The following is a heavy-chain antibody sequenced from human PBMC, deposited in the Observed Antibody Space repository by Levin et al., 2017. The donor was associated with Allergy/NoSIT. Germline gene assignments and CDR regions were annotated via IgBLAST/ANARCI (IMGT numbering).Heavy chain of an antibody. CDR2: IYTSGST. CDR3: ARDSDYNWFDP. V-gene: IGHV4-4*07. J-gene: IGHJ5*02. CDR1: GGSISSYY. Sequence: SETLSLTCTVSGGSISSYYWSWIRQPAGKGLEWIGRIYTSGSTNYNPSLQSRITMSVDTSKNQFSLKLSSVTASDTAVYYCARDSDYNWFDPWGQGTLVTVSS.